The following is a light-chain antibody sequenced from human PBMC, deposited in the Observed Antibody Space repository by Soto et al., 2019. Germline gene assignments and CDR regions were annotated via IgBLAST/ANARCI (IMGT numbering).Light chain of an antibody. J-gene: IGKJ2*01. Sequence: DIQMTQSPSSLSASVGDRVTITCRASQSIYSSLNWYHQKPGKAPKLLIYAASNLQSGDPSRFSGSGSGTDFTLSISSLQPEDFATYYCQQSYSAPYTFGQGNKLEI. CDR2: AAS. V-gene: IGKV1-39*01. CDR1: QSIYSS. CDR3: QQSYSAPYT.